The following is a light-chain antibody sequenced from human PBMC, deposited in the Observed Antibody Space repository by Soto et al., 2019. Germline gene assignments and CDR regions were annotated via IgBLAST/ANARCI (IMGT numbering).Light chain of an antibody. J-gene: IGKJ5*01. CDR2: DAS. CDR3: QQRSNWPIT. Sequence: EIVLTQSAGTLSLSPGERATLSCRASQSVSNNYLAWYQQKPGQAPRLLIYDASNRATGIPARFSGSGSGTDFTLTISSLEPEDFAVYYCQQRSNWPITFGQGTRLENK. V-gene: IGKV3-11*01. CDR1: QSVSNNY.